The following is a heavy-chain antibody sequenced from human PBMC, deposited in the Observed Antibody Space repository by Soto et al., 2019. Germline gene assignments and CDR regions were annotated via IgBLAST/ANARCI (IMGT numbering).Heavy chain of an antibody. CDR2: IYSGGST. D-gene: IGHD2-2*01. CDR1: GFNVSSNY. V-gene: IGHV3-53*01. CDR3: ARGSNVGISTS. J-gene: IGHJ4*02. Sequence: EVQLVESGGGLIQPGGSLRLSCAASGFNVSSNYMSWVRQAPGKRLEWLSVIYSGGSTYYAESVKGRFTISRDNYKYTLNIQMNALRVEDTAVYYCARGSNVGISTSWGQGTLLTVSS.